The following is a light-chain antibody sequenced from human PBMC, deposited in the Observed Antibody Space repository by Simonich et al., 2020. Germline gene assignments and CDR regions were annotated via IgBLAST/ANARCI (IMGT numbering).Light chain of an antibody. CDR1: QSVSSSY. J-gene: IGKJ4*01. CDR3: QQFNSYPLT. Sequence: EIVLTQSPATLSLSPGERATLSCRASQSVSSSYLAWYQQKPGLAPRLLIYDASSSATGIPDRFSGSGSGTDFTLTISRLEPEDFATYYCQQFNSYPLTFGGGTKVEIK. V-gene: IGKV3D-20*01. CDR2: DAS.